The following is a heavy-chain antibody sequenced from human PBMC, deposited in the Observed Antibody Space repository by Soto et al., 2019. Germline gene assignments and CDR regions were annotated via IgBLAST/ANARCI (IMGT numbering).Heavy chain of an antibody. CDR2: ISTYNGNT. Sequence: QVQLVQSGTEVKKPGASVKVSCKASGYSFTTYGFSWXXXXXXQGLEYVGWISTYNGNTNYAQELRGRVSMTTDTSTSTAXMELTSLXSXXXXXXYXXXXXXGXRGXXPNFDYWGQGTLVTVSS. CDR3: XXXXXGXRGXXPNFDY. V-gene: IGHV1-18*01. D-gene: IGHD1-26*01. CDR1: GYSFTTYG. J-gene: IGHJ4*02.